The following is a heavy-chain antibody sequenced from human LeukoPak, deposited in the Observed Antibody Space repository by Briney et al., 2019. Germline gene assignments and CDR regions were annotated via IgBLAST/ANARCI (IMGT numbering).Heavy chain of an antibody. CDR3: AKDGALGYDFRSGYYRDGY. D-gene: IGHD3-3*01. J-gene: IGHJ4*02. CDR2: IWYDGSNK. V-gene: IGHV3-33*06. CDR1: GFTFSSYG. Sequence: GGSLRLSCAASGFTFSSYGMHWVRQAPGKGLEWVAVIWYDGSNKYYADSVKGRFTISRDNSKNTLYLQMNSLRAEDTAVYYCAKDGALGYDFRSGYYRDGYWGQGTLVTVSS.